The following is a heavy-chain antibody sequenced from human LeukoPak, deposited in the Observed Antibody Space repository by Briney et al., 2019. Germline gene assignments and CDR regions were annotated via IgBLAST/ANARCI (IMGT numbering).Heavy chain of an antibody. CDR3: ARGQGMGGYYYYMDV. CDR1: GYTFTGYY. Sequence: GASVKVSCKASGYTFTGYYMHWVRQAPGQGLEWMGWINPNSGGTNYAQKFQGRVTMTRDTSISTAYMELSRLRSDDTAAYYCARGQGMGGYYYYMDVWGKGTTVTISS. D-gene: IGHD1-26*01. J-gene: IGHJ6*03. CDR2: INPNSGGT. V-gene: IGHV1-2*02.